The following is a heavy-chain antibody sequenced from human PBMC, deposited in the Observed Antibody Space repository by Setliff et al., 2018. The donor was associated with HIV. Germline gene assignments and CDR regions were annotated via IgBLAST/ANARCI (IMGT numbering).Heavy chain of an antibody. CDR3: ARGGDVVVVAASSWFDP. V-gene: IGHV4-4*07. D-gene: IGHD2-15*01. J-gene: IGHJ5*02. CDR1: GGSISSYY. Sequence: SETLSLTCTVSGGSISSYYWSWIRQPAGRGLEWIGRIFSSGSTSYNSSLKSRVTMSVDTSKNQFSLRLTSVTAADTAVYYCARGGDVVVVAASSWFDPWGQGTLVTVSS. CDR2: IFSSGST.